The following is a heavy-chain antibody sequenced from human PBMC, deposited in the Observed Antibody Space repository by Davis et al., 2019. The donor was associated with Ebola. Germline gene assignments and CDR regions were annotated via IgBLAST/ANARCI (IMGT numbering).Heavy chain of an antibody. Sequence: SETLSLTCAVSGGSISSGGYSWSWIRQPPGKGLEWIGYIYQSGSTYYNPSLKSRVTISVDRSKNQFSLKLSSVTAADTAVYYCARALTTVTTLWFDPWGQGTLVTVSS. D-gene: IGHD4-17*01. CDR3: ARALTTVTTLWFDP. V-gene: IGHV4-30-2*01. J-gene: IGHJ5*02. CDR2: IYQSGST. CDR1: GGSISSGGYS.